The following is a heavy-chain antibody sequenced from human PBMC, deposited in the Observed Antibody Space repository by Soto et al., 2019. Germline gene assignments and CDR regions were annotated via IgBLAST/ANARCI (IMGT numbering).Heavy chain of an antibody. Sequence: EVQLVESGGGLVQPGGSLRLSCAASGFTISSYWMTWVRQAPGKGLEWVANIKQDGTEKFYVDSVKGRFTISRDNAKNSLYLQMNSLRAEDTAVYYCARDGDGIVATINVFDYWGQGTLVTVSS. CDR2: IKQDGTEK. D-gene: IGHD5-12*01. CDR1: GFTISSYW. J-gene: IGHJ4*02. V-gene: IGHV3-7*04. CDR3: ARDGDGIVATINVFDY.